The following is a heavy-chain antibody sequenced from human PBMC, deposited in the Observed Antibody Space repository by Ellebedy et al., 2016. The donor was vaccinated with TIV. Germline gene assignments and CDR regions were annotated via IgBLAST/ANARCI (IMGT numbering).Heavy chain of an antibody. J-gene: IGHJ4*02. V-gene: IGHV1-18*04. CDR3: ARSSSGWYDY. CDR1: GYTFSSYQ. Sequence: AASVKVSCKGSGYTFSSYQIGWVRQAPGQGLEWMGRISVDSGNTKYAQKFQGRVTMTTDTSTRTASMELRSLRSDDTAVYYCARSSSGWYDYWGQGTLVTVSS. CDR2: ISVDSGNT. D-gene: IGHD6-19*01.